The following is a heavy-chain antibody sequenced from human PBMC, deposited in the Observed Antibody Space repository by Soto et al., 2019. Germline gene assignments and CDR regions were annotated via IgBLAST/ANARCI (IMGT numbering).Heavy chain of an antibody. D-gene: IGHD3-10*01. Sequence: ASVKVSCKASGYTFTNYGISWVRQAPGQGLEWMGWINTYNGNTNHAQKLQGRVTMTTDTSTSTAYMELRSLRSDDTAVYYCARGVGSGTYYNQYNWFDPWGQGALVTVSS. CDR1: GYTFTNYG. J-gene: IGHJ5*02. CDR2: INTYNGNT. V-gene: IGHV1-18*01. CDR3: ARGVGSGTYYNQYNWFDP.